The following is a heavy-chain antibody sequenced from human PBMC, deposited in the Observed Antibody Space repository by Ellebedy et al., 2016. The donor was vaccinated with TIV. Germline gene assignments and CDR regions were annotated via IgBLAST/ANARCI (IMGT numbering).Heavy chain of an antibody. CDR2: VHYSGGT. CDR3: SRGEDILYFDS. V-gene: IGHV4-39*07. CDR1: GASISSSGYF. Sequence: MPSETLSLTCTVSGASISSSGYFCAWIRQPPGEGLEWIGSVHYSGGTYYNPSLKSRLTLSEDMSKNHFSLSLSSVTAAETAIYYCSRGEDILYFDSWGQGTLVTVSS. D-gene: IGHD3-9*01. J-gene: IGHJ4*02.